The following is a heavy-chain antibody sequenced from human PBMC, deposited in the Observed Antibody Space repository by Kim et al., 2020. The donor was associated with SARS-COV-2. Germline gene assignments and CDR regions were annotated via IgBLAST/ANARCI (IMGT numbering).Heavy chain of an antibody. D-gene: IGHD6-19*01. CDR3: AGPVAGTNWFDP. CDR2: ISSSGSTI. Sequence: GGSLRLSCAASGFTFSSYEMNWVRQAPGKGLEWVSYISSSGSTIYYADSVKGRFTISRDNAKNSLYLQMNSLRAEDTAVYYCAGPVAGTNWFDPWGQGTLVTVSS. J-gene: IGHJ5*02. CDR1: GFTFSSYE. V-gene: IGHV3-48*03.